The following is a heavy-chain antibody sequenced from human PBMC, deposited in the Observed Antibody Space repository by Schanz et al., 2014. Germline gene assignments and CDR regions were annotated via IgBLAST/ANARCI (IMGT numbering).Heavy chain of an antibody. J-gene: IGHJ3*02. Sequence: EVQLAESGGGLVQPGGSLRLSCAASTFTFSSYAMSWVRQAPGKGLEWVSAISGSGGSTYYADSVKGRFTISRDNSKNTLYLQMNSLRAEDTAVYYCAKGRFGELSAFDIWGQGTMVTVSS. D-gene: IGHD3-10*01. CDR3: AKGRFGELSAFDI. CDR1: TFTFSSYA. CDR2: ISGSGGST. V-gene: IGHV3-23*04.